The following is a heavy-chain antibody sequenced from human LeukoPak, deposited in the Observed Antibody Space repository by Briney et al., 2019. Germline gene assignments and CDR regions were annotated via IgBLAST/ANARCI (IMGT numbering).Heavy chain of an antibody. J-gene: IGHJ4*02. V-gene: IGHV3-23*01. CDR1: GFTFDDYA. CDR2: ISGSGGST. Sequence: PGRSLRLSCAASGFTFDDYAMHWVRQAPGKGLEWVSAISGSGGSTYYADSVKGRFTISRDNSKNTLYLQMNSLRAEDTAVYYCASRIVVVPARRKNSDYWGQGTLVTVSS. D-gene: IGHD2-2*01. CDR3: ASRIVVVPARRKNSDY.